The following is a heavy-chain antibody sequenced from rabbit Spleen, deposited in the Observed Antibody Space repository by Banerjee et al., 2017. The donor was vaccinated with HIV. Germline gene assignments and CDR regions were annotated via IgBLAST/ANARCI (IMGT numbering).Heavy chain of an antibody. CDR2: MNTGSNSA. CDR3: VRDRANIGGDYGPYYFDL. Sequence: QEQLKESGGGLVQPEGSLALTCKASGFDFSRNAMCWVRQAPGKGLELIACMNTGSNSAYYASWVNGRFSISRSTSLNTVDLKMTSLTAADTATYFCVRDRANIGGDYGPYYFDLLGQGTLVTVS. CDR1: GFDFSRNA. J-gene: IGHJ4*01. D-gene: IGHD2-1*01. V-gene: IGHV1S47*01.